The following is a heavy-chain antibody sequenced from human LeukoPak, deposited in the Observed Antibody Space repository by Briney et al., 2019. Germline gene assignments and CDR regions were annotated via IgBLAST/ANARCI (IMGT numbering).Heavy chain of an antibody. Sequence: GGSLRLSCAASGYTVSSNYMSWVRQAPGKGLEWVSVIYSGGSTYYADSVKGRFTISRDKSKNTLYLQMNSLRAEDTAVYYCARARGYGEVADYWGQGTLVTVSS. CDR1: GYTVSSNY. D-gene: IGHD4-17*01. J-gene: IGHJ4*02. CDR3: ARARGYGEVADY. V-gene: IGHV3-66*01. CDR2: IYSGGST.